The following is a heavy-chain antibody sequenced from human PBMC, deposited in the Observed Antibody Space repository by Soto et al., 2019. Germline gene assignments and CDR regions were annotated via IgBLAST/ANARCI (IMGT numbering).Heavy chain of an antibody. D-gene: IGHD4-17*01. Sequence: QVQLVESGGGVVQPGRSLRLSCAASGFSFSSYGMHWVRQAPGKGLEWVAVILDDGSDKDYTDAVKARFTISRDNSKNTLYLEMNRLRAEDTAVYYSAIDDAYGDNGLDYWGQGTLVTVSS. CDR3: AIDDAYGDNGLDY. V-gene: IGHV3-33*01. J-gene: IGHJ4*02. CDR1: GFSFSSYG. CDR2: ILDDGSDK.